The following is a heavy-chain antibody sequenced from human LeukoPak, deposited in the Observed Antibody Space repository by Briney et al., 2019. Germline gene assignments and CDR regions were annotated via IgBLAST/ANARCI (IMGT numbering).Heavy chain of an antibody. V-gene: IGHV3-23*01. CDR3: AKDSDYGFFDY. CDR2: ISGSGGSP. CDR1: GFTFSSYA. Sequence: PGGSLRLSCAVSGFTFSSYAMRWVRQAPGKGLEWVSAISGSGGSPYYADSVKGRFTISRDNSKNTLYLQMNSLRAEDTAVYYCAKDSDYGFFDYWGQGTLVTVSS. J-gene: IGHJ4*02. D-gene: IGHD3-10*01.